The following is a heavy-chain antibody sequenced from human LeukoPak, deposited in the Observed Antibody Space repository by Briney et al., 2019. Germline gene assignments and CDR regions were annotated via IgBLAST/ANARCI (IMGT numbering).Heavy chain of an antibody. CDR1: GFTVKSNY. CDR3: AKDYGYVPDTFDI. V-gene: IGHV3-23*03. CDR2: IYSVTSVSST. J-gene: IGHJ3*02. Sequence: GGSLRLSCAVSGFTVKSNYMSWIRQAPGKGLEWVSVIYSVTSVSSTYYRDSVKGRFTISRDTSKNTLYLQMNNLRAEDTAVYYCAKDYGYVPDTFDIWGQGTMVTVSS. D-gene: IGHD5-18*01.